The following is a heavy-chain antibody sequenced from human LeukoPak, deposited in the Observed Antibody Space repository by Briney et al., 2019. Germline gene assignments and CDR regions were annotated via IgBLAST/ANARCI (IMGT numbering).Heavy chain of an antibody. CDR2: IYQSGST. D-gene: IGHD4-17*01. J-gene: IGHJ4*02. V-gene: IGHV4-38-2*02. CDR3: ATEWTTVTSFDY. Sequence: SETLSLTRAVSVYSISGGYYWGWMRPAPGKGMEWIGSIYQSGSTYYNPSLKSRVTISVDTSKNQFSLKLSSVTAADTAVYYCATEWTTVTSFDYWRQGTLVTVSS. CDR1: VYSISGGYY.